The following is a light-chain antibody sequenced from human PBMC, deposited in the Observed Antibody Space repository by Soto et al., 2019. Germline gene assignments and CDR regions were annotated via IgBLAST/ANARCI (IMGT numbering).Light chain of an antibody. Sequence: EIVLTQSPGTLSLSPGERATLSCRASQSVSSNYLAWYQQKPGQAPRLLIYGASTRATGMPARFSGSGSGIEFTLTISTLQSEDFAVYYCQEYNNWPYITFGQGTRLEIK. J-gene: IGKJ5*01. CDR2: GAS. CDR3: QEYNNWPYIT. V-gene: IGKV3-15*01. CDR1: QSVSSN.